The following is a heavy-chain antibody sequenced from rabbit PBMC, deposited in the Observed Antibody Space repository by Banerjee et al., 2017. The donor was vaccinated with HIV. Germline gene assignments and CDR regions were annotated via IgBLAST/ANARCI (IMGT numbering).Heavy chain of an antibody. CDR1: GFSFSSSYD. CDR2: IYTGSGST. CDR3: ARGVGSHYFDL. V-gene: IGHV1S40*01. Sequence: QSLEESGGDLVQPEGSLTLTCTASGFSFSSSYDMCWVRQAPGKELEWIAYIYTGSGSTHYANWAKGRFTISRTSSTTVTLQMTSLTAADTATYFCARGVGSHYFDLWGQGTLVTVS. D-gene: IGHD4-2*01. J-gene: IGHJ4*01.